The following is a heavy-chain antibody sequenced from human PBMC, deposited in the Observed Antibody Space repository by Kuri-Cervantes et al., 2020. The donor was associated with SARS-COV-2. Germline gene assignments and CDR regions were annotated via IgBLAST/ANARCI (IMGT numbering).Heavy chain of an antibody. J-gene: IGHJ4*02. V-gene: IGHV4-4*07. D-gene: IGHD3-3*01. CDR2: IYTSGST. CDR1: GGSISSCY. Sequence: SQTLSLTCTVSGGSISSCYWSWIRQPAGKGLEWIGRIYTSGSTNYNPSLKSRVTMSVDTSKNQFSLKLSSVTAADTAVYYCARATTYYDFWSGYSFDYWGQGTLVTVSS. CDR3: ARATTYYDFWSGYSFDY.